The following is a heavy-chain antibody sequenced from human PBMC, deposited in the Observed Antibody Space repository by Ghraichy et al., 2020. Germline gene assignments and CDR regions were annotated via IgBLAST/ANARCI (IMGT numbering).Heavy chain of an antibody. D-gene: IGHD3-3*01. J-gene: IGHJ5*02. CDR3: ATRIFGVVTRFDP. CDR2: INHSGST. V-gene: IGHV4-34*01. Sequence: SETLSLTCAVYGGSFSGYYWSWIRQPPGKGLEWIGEINHSGSTNYNPSLKSRVTISVDTSKNQFSLKLSSVTAADTAVYYCATRIFGVVTRFDPWGQGTLVTVSS. CDR1: GGSFSGYY.